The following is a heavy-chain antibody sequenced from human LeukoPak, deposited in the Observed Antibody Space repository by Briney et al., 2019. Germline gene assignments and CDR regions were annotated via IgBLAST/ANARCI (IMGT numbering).Heavy chain of an antibody. CDR2: ISSNSDTI. Sequence: GGSLRLSCAASGFTFSSYWMSWVRQAPGEGPEWVSSISSNSDTIAYAEPVKGRFTVSRDNTINSLYLQMDSLRVEDTALYYCLTSSFDHWGQGTLVTVSS. CDR3: LTSSFDH. V-gene: IGHV3-9*01. CDR1: GFTFSSYW. J-gene: IGHJ4*02.